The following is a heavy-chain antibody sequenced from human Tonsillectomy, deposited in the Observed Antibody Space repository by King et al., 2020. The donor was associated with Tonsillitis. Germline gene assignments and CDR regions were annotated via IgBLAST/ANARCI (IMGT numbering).Heavy chain of an antibody. V-gene: IGHV3-21*01. CDR2: ISSSSSYI. J-gene: IGHJ6*02. CDR3: ARGRYCSGGSCHYGMDV. Sequence: QLVQSGGGLVKPGGSLRLSCAASGFTFSNYSMNWVRQAPGKGLEWVSSISSSSSYIYYADSVKGRFTISRDNAKNSLYLQMNSLRDEDTAVYYCARGRYCSGGSCHYGMDVWGQGTTVTVSS. CDR1: GFTFSNYS. D-gene: IGHD2-15*01.